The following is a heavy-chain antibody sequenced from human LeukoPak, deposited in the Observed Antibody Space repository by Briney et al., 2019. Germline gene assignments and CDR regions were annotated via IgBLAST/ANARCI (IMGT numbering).Heavy chain of an antibody. CDR1: GGSISSGSYY. J-gene: IGHJ4*02. CDR3: ARRRAYGDYGVY. Sequence: PSQTLSLTCTASGGSISSGSYYWSWIRQPAGKGLEWIGRIYTSGSTNYNPSLKSRVTISVDTSKNQFSLKLSSVTAADTAVYYCARRRAYGDYGVYWGQGTLVTVSS. V-gene: IGHV4-61*02. D-gene: IGHD4-17*01. CDR2: IYTSGST.